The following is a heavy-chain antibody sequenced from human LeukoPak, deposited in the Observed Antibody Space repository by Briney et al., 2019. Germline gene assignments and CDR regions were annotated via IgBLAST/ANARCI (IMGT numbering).Heavy chain of an antibody. V-gene: IGHV3-43*01. CDR1: GFTFDAYS. D-gene: IGHD3-16*01. Sequence: GGSLRLSCAASGFTFDAYSMHWVRQAPGKGLEWVSLISWDGGGTYYAASVKGRFTISGDNSKNSLYLQMNSLRIEDTAFYYCAKGGGGGEIDYWGQGTLVTVSS. CDR2: ISWDGGGT. J-gene: IGHJ4*02. CDR3: AKGGGGGEIDY.